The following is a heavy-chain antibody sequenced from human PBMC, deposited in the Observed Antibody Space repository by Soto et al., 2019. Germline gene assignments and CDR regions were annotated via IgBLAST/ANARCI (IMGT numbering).Heavy chain of an antibody. V-gene: IGHV4-59*01. Sequence: KTSETLSLTCTVSGGSISSYYWNWIRQSPGKGLEWIGYISYSGSTNYNPSLKSRVTISVDTSKNQFSLKLSSVTAADTAVYYCARAEIPLEPFDYWGQGTLVTVSS. CDR1: GGSISSYY. J-gene: IGHJ4*02. CDR3: ARAEIPLEPFDY. CDR2: ISYSGST. D-gene: IGHD1-1*01.